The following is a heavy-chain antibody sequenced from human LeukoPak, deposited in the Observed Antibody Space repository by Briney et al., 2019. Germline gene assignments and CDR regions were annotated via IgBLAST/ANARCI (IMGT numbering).Heavy chain of an antibody. CDR1: GYSFTSYW. D-gene: IGHD5-18*01. CDR3: ARRKGYSYGPYNWFDP. Sequence: GESLKISCKGSGYSFTSYWIGWVRQMPGKGLEWMGIIYPGDSGTRYSPSFQGQVTISADKSISTAYLQWSSLKASDTAMYYCARRKGYSYGPYNWFDPWGQGTLVTVSS. J-gene: IGHJ5*02. V-gene: IGHV5-51*01. CDR2: IYPGDSGT.